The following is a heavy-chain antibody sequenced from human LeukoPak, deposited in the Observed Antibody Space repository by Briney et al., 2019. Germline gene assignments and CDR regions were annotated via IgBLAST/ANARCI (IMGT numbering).Heavy chain of an antibody. D-gene: IGHD4-23*01. CDR2: INPNSGGT. Sequence: ASVNVSCKASGYTFTGYFIHWVRQAPGQGLEWVGWINPNSGGTNYLQKFQGRVTMTRDTSISTAYMELSGLRSDNTAVFYCVRDHNYSGNSLFGFWGQGTLVTVSS. V-gene: IGHV1-2*02. CDR3: VRDHNYSGNSLFGF. CDR1: GYTFTGYF. J-gene: IGHJ4*02.